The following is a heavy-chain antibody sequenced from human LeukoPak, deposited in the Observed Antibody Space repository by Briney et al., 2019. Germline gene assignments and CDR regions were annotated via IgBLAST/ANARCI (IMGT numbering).Heavy chain of an antibody. J-gene: IGHJ4*02. CDR2: ISGSGGNT. D-gene: IGHD3-3*01. Sequence: PGGSLRLSCAASGFXFSSYAISWVRQAPGKGLEWVSSISGSGGNTISADSVKGRFTISRDNSKNTLSLQMNSLRAEDTAVYYCAKHHYDFWSGYFGEYWGQGTLVTVSS. CDR3: AKHHYDFWSGYFGEY. V-gene: IGHV3-23*01. CDR1: GFXFSSYA.